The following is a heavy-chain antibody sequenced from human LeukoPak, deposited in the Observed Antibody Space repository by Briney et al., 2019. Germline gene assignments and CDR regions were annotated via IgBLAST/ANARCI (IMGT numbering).Heavy chain of an antibody. CDR2: IYDSGST. Sequence: SETLSLTCTVSGGSISSYYWSWIRQPPGKGLEWIGYIYDSGSTNYNPSLKSRVTISVDTSKNQFSLKLSSVTAADTAVYYCARGGGYCSGGSCHIDYWGQGTLVTVSS. CDR3: ARGGGYCSGGSCHIDY. V-gene: IGHV4-59*01. D-gene: IGHD2-15*01. CDR1: GGSISSYY. J-gene: IGHJ4*02.